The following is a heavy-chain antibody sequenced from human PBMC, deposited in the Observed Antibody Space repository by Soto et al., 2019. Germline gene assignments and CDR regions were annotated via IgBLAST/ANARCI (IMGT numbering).Heavy chain of an antibody. CDR2: LNPHSGKA. CDR1: GYTFTIHD. J-gene: IGHJ4*02. CDR3: ARVSSIAARRSYDS. Sequence: VKVSCKASGYTFTIHDIHWVRQAPGQGLEWMAGLNPHSGKAAYAQRFQGRLTMTGNASTSTAYMELSGLRSEDTAMYYCARVSSIAARRSYDSWGQGTLVTVSS. V-gene: IGHV1-8*01. D-gene: IGHD6-6*01.